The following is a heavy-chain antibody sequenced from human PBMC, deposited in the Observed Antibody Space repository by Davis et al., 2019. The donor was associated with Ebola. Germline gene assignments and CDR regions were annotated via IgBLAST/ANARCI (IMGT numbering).Heavy chain of an antibody. CDR1: GFTFGDYA. V-gene: IGHV3-49*04. CDR3: TRLDYGMDA. CDR2: IRSQRYGGTA. Sequence: GGSLRLSCTASGFTFGDYAMTWVRQAPGKGLEWVGFIRSQRYGGTAEYAASVKGRFTVSREDSRNTAYLQISNLKTEDTAVYYCTRLDYGMDAWGQGTTVTVSS. J-gene: IGHJ6*02.